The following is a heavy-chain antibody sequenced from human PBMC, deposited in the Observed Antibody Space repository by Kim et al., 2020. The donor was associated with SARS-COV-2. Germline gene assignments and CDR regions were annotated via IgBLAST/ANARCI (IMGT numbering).Heavy chain of an antibody. V-gene: IGHV4-34*01. Sequence: SETLSLTCAVYGGSFSGYYWSWIRQPPGKGLEWIGEINHSGSTNYNPSLKSRVTISVDTSKNQFSLKLSSVTAADTAVYYCARGRILGELQYNWFDPWGQGTLVTVSS. CDR1: GGSFSGYY. CDR2: INHSGST. J-gene: IGHJ5*02. CDR3: ARGRILGELQYNWFDP. D-gene: IGHD3-10*01.